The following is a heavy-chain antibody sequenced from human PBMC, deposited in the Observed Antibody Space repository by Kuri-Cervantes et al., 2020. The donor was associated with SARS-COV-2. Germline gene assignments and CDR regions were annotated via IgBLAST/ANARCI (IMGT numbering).Heavy chain of an antibody. Sequence: GESLKISCAASGFTFSSYGMHWVRQAPGKGLEWVAFIRYDGSNKYCADSVKGRFTISRDNSKNTLYLQMNSLRAEDTAVYYCAKDRRMVGATRWFDPWGQGTLVTVSS. V-gene: IGHV3-30*02. D-gene: IGHD1-26*01. CDR2: IRYDGSNK. CDR1: GFTFSSYG. J-gene: IGHJ5*02. CDR3: AKDRRMVGATRWFDP.